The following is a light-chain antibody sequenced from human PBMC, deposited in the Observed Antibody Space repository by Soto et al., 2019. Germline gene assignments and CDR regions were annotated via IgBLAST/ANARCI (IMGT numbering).Light chain of an antibody. CDR1: QSISDS. CDR2: EAS. Sequence: DIQMTQSPSTLSASVGDRVTITCRVSQSISDSLAWYQQKPGKAPKLLIYEASTLKSGVPSRFSGSRSGTEYTLTISSLQPDDFAIYYCQQYNGYWTFGQGTKVEIK. CDR3: QQYNGYWT. J-gene: IGKJ1*01. V-gene: IGKV1-5*03.